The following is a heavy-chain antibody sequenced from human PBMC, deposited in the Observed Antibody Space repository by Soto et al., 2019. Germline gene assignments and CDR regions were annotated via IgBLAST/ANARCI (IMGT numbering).Heavy chain of an antibody. CDR1: GYSFTSYG. Sequence: ASVKVSCKASGYSFTSYGIAWVRQVTGQGPEWMGWMSPNNGNTGYAQKVQGRVPMTRNTSISTAYMELSSLRSEDTAVYYCARALAVAGTGSWFDPWGQGTLVTVSS. J-gene: IGHJ5*02. CDR2: MSPNNGNT. CDR3: ARALAVAGTGSWFDP. V-gene: IGHV1-8*01. D-gene: IGHD6-19*01.